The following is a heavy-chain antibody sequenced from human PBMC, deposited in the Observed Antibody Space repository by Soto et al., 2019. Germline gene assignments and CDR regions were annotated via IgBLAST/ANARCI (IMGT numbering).Heavy chain of an antibody. Sequence: PGGSLRLSCAASGFTFSSYAMSWVRQAPGKGLEWVSAISGSGGSTYYADSVKGRFTISRDNSKNTLYLQMNSLRAEDTAVYYCAKDGSAPDIVVVPAAPALNYWGQGTLVTVSS. CDR3: AKDGSAPDIVVVPAAPALNY. CDR1: GFTFSSYA. V-gene: IGHV3-23*01. J-gene: IGHJ4*02. D-gene: IGHD2-2*01. CDR2: ISGSGGST.